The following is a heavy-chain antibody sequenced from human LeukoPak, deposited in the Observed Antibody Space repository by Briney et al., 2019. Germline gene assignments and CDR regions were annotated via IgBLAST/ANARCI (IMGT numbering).Heavy chain of an antibody. V-gene: IGHV3-7*03. D-gene: IGHD2/OR15-2a*01. CDR1: GFTFSSYW. Sequence: PGGSLRLSCAASGFTFSSYWVSWVRQAPGKGLEWVANIKQDGSEKYYVDSVKGRFTISRDNAKNSLYLQMNSLRAEDTAVYFCARGGLSIMGYWGQGTLVTVSS. CDR3: ARGGLSIMGY. CDR2: IKQDGSEK. J-gene: IGHJ4*02.